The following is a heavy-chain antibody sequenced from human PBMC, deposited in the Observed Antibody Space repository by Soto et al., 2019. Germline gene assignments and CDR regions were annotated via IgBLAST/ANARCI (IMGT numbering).Heavy chain of an antibody. CDR3: ARTLDLGGSAGTNWFDP. CDR1: GGSFTSNNW. CDR2: IYHRGTS. D-gene: IGHD2-15*01. V-gene: IGHV4-4*02. Sequence: SETLSLTCAVSGGSFTSNNWWTWVRQPPGQGLEWIGYIYHRGTSHYNPSLKSRVTMSVDRSRNQFSLNLRSVTAADTAVYYCARTLDLGGSAGTNWFDPWGQGTLVTVSS. J-gene: IGHJ5*02.